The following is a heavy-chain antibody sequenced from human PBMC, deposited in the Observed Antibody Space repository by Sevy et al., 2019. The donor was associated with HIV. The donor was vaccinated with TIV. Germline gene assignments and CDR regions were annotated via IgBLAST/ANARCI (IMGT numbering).Heavy chain of an antibody. J-gene: IGHJ6*02. Sequence: ASVKVSCKASGYTFTDTGYYVHWVRQAPGQGLEWMGWINPKSGVTNYAQKFQGRVTMTRDTSVSTANMELSRLGSDDTAVYYCARESYDFWTGPVDYDYGMDVWGQGTTVTVSS. CDR1: GYTFTDTGYY. V-gene: IGHV1-2*02. CDR2: INPKSGVT. D-gene: IGHD3-3*01. CDR3: ARESYDFWTGPVDYDYGMDV.